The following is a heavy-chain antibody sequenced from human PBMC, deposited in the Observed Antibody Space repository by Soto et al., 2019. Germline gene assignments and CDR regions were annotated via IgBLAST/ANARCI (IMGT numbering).Heavy chain of an antibody. CDR2: MSPNSGNT. Sequence: GASVKVSCKASGHTFTNLDINWVRQATGQGLEWMGWMSPNSGNTGYAQKFQGRVTMTRNTSISTAYMELSSLRSEDTAVYYCARTHYDFWSGNAFDIWGQGTMVTVSS. J-gene: IGHJ3*02. V-gene: IGHV1-8*01. CDR3: ARTHYDFWSGNAFDI. D-gene: IGHD3-3*01. CDR1: GHTFTNLD.